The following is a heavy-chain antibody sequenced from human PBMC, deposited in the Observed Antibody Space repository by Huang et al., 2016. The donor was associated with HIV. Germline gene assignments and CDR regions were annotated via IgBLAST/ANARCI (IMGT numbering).Heavy chain of an antibody. CDR3: AKGGRAAAVMDV. V-gene: IGHV3-30*18. Sequence: QVQLVESGGGVVQPGRSLRLSCAASGLTFSSYGMHWVRQAPGKGMEGVAVISYDKSNKYYADSGKGRLTIARDNSKNTLYLQINSLTTEDTAVYYCAKGGRAAAVMDVWGKGTTVTVSS. CDR2: ISYDKSNK. J-gene: IGHJ6*04. CDR1: GLTFSSYG. D-gene: IGHD6-13*01.